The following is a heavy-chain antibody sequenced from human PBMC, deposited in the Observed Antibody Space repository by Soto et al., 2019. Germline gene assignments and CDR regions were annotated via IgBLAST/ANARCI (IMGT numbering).Heavy chain of an antibody. CDR2: ISWNSVQI. D-gene: IGHD3-3*01. V-gene: IGHV3-9*01. Sequence: GGSLRLSCAASGFTFNDYAMSWVRQAPGKGLEWVSSISWNSVQISYTDSVKGRFTISRDNAKGSLFLQMNSLRTEDTALYYCAREPGHNSGYYAYWGQGTQVTVSS. CDR3: AREPGHNSGYYAY. J-gene: IGHJ4*02. CDR1: GFTFNDYA.